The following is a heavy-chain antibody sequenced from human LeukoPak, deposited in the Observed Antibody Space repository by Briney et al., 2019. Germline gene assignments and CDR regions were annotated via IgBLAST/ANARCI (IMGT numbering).Heavy chain of an antibody. Sequence: WGSLRLSCAASGFMFSRYWMSWVRQAPGKGLEWVANIKQEGSEKYYVDSVKGRFTVSRDNAKNSLYLQMNSLRAEDTAVYYCARRKGLTMIPGWGYNMDVWGQGTTVTVSS. J-gene: IGHJ6*02. V-gene: IGHV3-7*01. CDR2: IKQEGSEK. CDR3: ARRKGLTMIPGWGYNMDV. D-gene: IGHD3-10*01. CDR1: GFMFSRYW.